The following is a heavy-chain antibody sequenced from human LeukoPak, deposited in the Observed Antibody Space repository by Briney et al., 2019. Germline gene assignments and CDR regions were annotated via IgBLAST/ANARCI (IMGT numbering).Heavy chain of an antibody. J-gene: IGHJ3*02. CDR3: ARQPAVEMATIGDAFDI. CDR2: IYTSGST. Sequence: SETLSLTCTVSGGSISSYYWSWIRQPPGKGLEWIGYIYTSGSTNYNPSLKSRVTISVDTSKNQFSLKLSSVTAADTAVYYCARQPAVEMATIGDAFDIWGQGTMVTVSS. CDR1: GGSISSYY. D-gene: IGHD5-24*01. V-gene: IGHV4-4*09.